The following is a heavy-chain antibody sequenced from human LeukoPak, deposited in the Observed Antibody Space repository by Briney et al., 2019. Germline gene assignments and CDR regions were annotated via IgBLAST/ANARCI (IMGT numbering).Heavy chain of an antibody. V-gene: IGHV4-4*07. CDR3: ARGGYYGSGNDFRFDP. J-gene: IGHJ5*02. CDR2: IHTSGST. CDR1: GVSISSYY. D-gene: IGHD3-10*01. Sequence: PSETLSLTCTVSGVSISSYYWSWIRQPAGKGLEWIGLIHTSGSTNYKPSLKSRVTISVDTSKNQFSLKLSSVTAADTAVYYCARGGYYGSGNDFRFDPWGQGTLVTVSS.